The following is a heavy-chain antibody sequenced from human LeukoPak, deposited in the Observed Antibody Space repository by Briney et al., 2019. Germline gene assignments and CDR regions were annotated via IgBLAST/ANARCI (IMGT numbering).Heavy chain of an antibody. CDR1: GFTFSSYE. CDR2: ISSSGSTI. Sequence: PGGSLRLSCAASGFTFSSYEMNWVRQAPGKGLEWISYISSSGSTIYYADSVKGRFTISRDNAKNSLYLQMNSLRAEDTAVYYCARVGSISSYWGQGTLVTVSS. D-gene: IGHD2/OR15-2a*01. V-gene: IGHV3-48*03. J-gene: IGHJ4*02. CDR3: ARVGSISSY.